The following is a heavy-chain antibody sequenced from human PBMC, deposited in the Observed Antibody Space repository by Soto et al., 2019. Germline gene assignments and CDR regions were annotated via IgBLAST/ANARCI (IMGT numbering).Heavy chain of an antibody. CDR1: GGSISSYY. CDR3: ARLTYGNHFDF. Sequence: SESLSLTFTLSGGSISSYYWSCIRQPPGKGLEWIGFFYNSGSTNYNPSLKSRVTISVDTSKNQFSLKLNSVTAADTAVYYCARLTYGNHFDFWGQGALVTVS. D-gene: IGHD4-4*01. V-gene: IGHV4-59*08. CDR2: FYNSGST. J-gene: IGHJ4*02.